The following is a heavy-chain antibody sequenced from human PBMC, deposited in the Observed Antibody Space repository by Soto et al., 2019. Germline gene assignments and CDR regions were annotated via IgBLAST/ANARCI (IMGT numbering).Heavy chain of an antibody. CDR3: ASSTPPLRYFDWLTEHNWFDP. CDR2: IYYSGST. D-gene: IGHD3-9*01. CDR1: GGSISSSSYY. J-gene: IGHJ5*02. Sequence: PSETLSLTCTVSGGSISSSSYYRGWIRQPPGKGLEWIGSIYYSGSTYYNPSLKSRVTISVDTSKKQFSLKLSSVTAADTAVYYCASSTPPLRYFDWLTEHNWFDPWGQGTLVTVSS. V-gene: IGHV4-39*01.